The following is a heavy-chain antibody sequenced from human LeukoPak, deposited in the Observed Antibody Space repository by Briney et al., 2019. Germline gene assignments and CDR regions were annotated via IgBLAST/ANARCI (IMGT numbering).Heavy chain of an antibody. J-gene: IGHJ4*02. V-gene: IGHV4-39*01. Sequence: SETLSLTCTVSGGSISSSSYYWGWIRQPPGKGLEWIGSIYYSGSTYYNPSLKSRVTISVDTSKNQFSLKLSSVTAADTAVYYCARIGAGSSRDYWGQGTLVTVSS. CDR3: ARIGAGSSRDY. CDR1: GGSISSSSYY. CDR2: IYYSGST. D-gene: IGHD6-13*01.